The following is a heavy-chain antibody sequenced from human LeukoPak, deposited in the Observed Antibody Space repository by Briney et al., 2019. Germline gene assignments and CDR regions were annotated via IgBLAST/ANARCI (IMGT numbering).Heavy chain of an antibody. CDR1: GYTFTSYG. Sequence: ASVKVSCKASGYTFTSYGIIWVRQAPGQGLEWMGWISAYNGNTNYAQRLQGRVTMTTDTSTSTAYMELRSLRSDDTAVYYCARVYPGQQLVLFRGYYFDYWGQGTLVTVSS. J-gene: IGHJ4*02. CDR2: ISAYNGNT. CDR3: ARVYPGQQLVLFRGYYFDY. V-gene: IGHV1-18*01. D-gene: IGHD6-13*01.